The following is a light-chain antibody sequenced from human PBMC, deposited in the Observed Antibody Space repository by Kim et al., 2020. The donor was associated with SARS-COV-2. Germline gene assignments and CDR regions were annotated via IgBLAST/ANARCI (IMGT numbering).Light chain of an antibody. V-gene: IGLV6-57*04. CDR2: END. Sequence: NFMLTQPHSVSESPGKTVTISCTRSTGTIVSNYVQWYQQRPGSAPTTVIYENDQRPSGVPDRFSGSIDSSSNSASLTISGLKTEDEADYYCQSYDNYGWVFGGGTQLTVL. J-gene: IGLJ3*02. CDR1: TGTIVSNY. CDR3: QSYDNYGWV.